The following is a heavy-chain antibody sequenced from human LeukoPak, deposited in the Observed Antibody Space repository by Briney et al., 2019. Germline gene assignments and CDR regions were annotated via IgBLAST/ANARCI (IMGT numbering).Heavy chain of an antibody. CDR3: AREGFGDSTGTPNAFDI. CDR1: GGSFSGYY. Sequence: SETLSLTCAVYGGSFSGYYWSWIRQPPGKGLEWIGEINHSGSTIYNPSPKSRVTISVDTPKNQFSLRLSSLTAADTAVYYCAREGFGDSTGTPNAFDIWGQGTVVTVSS. V-gene: IGHV4-34*01. D-gene: IGHD2-8*02. J-gene: IGHJ3*02. CDR2: INHSGST.